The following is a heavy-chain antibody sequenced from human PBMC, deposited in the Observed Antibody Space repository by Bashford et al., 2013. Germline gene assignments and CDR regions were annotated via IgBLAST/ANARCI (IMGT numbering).Heavy chain of an antibody. CDR1: GGTFSSYA. Sequence: ASVKVSCKASGGTFSSYAISWVRQAPGQGLEWMGWINPNPNSGATKYAEMFQGRVTMTRDTSISTAYMELSSLRSDDTAVYFXARDGPVVGVWNAFDVVGQGTVVTVS. J-gene: IGHJ3*01. V-gene: IGHV1-2*02. CDR3: ARDGPVVGVWNAFDV. D-gene: IGHD1-26*01. CDR2: INPNPNSGAT.